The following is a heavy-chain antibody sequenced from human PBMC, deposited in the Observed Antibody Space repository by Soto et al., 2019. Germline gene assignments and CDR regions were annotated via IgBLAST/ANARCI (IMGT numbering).Heavy chain of an antibody. CDR1: GDSISSFY. D-gene: IGHD7-27*01. V-gene: IGHV4-59*01. CDR2: VHYSGST. Sequence: QVQLQESGPGLVKPSETLSLTCTVSGDSISSFYWSWIRQPPGKGLEWIGYVHYSGSTKYNPSLKGPIPLAIEHSKQPFHLHLSSVTAADTAVYYCARFPPFLTAITGFDPWGQGTLVAVSS. CDR3: ARFPPFLTAITGFDP. J-gene: IGHJ5*02.